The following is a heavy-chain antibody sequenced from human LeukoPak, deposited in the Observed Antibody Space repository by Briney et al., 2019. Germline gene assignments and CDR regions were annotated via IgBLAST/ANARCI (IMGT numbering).Heavy chain of an antibody. CDR2: ISYDGSNK. J-gene: IGHJ4*02. D-gene: IGHD5-18*01. CDR3: ARALPSLEDTAMVSY. V-gene: IGHV3-30*04. Sequence: GGSLRLSCAASGFTFSSYAMHWVRQAPGKGLEWVAVISYDGSNKYYADSVKGRFTISRDNSKNTLYLQINSLRAEDTAVYYCARALPSLEDTAMVSYWGQGTLVTVSS. CDR1: GFTFSSYA.